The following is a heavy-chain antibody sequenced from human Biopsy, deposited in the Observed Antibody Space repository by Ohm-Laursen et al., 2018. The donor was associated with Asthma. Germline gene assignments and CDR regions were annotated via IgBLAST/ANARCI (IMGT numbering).Heavy chain of an antibody. D-gene: IGHD6-19*01. CDR3: AKFRVAVAAVFHY. J-gene: IGHJ4*02. V-gene: IGHV3-23*01. Sequence: SLRLSCAASGFTVSSNAMSWVRQAPGEGLEWVSAISGSGGSTYYADSVKGRFTISRDNSKNTLFLQMNSLRAEDTAVYYCAKFRVAVAAVFHYWGQGTLVTVSS. CDR1: GFTVSSNA. CDR2: ISGSGGST.